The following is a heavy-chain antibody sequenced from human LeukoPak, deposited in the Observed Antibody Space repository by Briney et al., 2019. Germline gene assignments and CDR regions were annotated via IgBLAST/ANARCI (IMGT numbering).Heavy chain of an antibody. Sequence: PGGSLRLSCAASGYTFNNYLMNWVRQAPGKGLEWVAAIKQDGSEKYYVDSVKGRLTISRDNAKNSLYLQMNSLRAEDTAVYYCARGGSYSWFDSWGQGTPVTVSS. CDR1: GYTFNNYL. J-gene: IGHJ5*01. CDR3: ARGGSYSWFDS. CDR2: IKQDGSEK. V-gene: IGHV3-7*01.